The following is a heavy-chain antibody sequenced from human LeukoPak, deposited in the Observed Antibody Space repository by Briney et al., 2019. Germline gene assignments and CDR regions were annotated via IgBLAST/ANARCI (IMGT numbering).Heavy chain of an antibody. CDR3: ARGGDIVVVPAAHTSWFDP. D-gene: IGHD2-2*01. CDR1: GFTFSSYE. V-gene: IGHV3-48*03. CDR2: ISSSGSTI. J-gene: IGHJ5*02. Sequence: PGGSLRLSCAASGFTFSSYEMNWVRQAPGKGLEWVSYISSSGSTIYYADSVKGRFTISRDNAKNSLYLQMNSLRAEDTAVYYCARGGDIVVVPAAHTSWFDPWGQGTLATVSS.